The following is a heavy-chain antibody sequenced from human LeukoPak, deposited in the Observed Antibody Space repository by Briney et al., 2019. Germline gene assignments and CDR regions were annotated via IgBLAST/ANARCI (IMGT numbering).Heavy chain of an antibody. J-gene: IGHJ4*02. Sequence: SVKVSCKASGGTFSSYAISWVRQAPGQGLEWMGRIIPIFGTANYAQKFQGRVTITTDESTSTAYMELSSLRSEDTAVYYCARNPSWIQLWPTGAFFHYWGPGTLVTVSS. V-gene: IGHV1-69*05. CDR1: GGTFSSYA. CDR3: ARNPSWIQLWPTGAFFHY. CDR2: IIPIFGTA. D-gene: IGHD5-18*01.